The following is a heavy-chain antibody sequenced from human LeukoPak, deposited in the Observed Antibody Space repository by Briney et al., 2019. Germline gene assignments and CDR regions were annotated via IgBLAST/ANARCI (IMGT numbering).Heavy chain of an antibody. CDR2: INHSGST. CDR1: GGSFSGYY. CDR3: ARGRGIWGSYRHLFDY. J-gene: IGHJ4*02. D-gene: IGHD3-16*02. Sequence: PSETLSPTCAVYGGSFSGYYWSWIRQPPGKGLEWIGEINHSGSTNYNPSLKSRVTISVDTSKNQFSLKLSSVTAADTAVYYCARGRGIWGSYRHLFDYWGQGTLVTVSS. V-gene: IGHV4-34*01.